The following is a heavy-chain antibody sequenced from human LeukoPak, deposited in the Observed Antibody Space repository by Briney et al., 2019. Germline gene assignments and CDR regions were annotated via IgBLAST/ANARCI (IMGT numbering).Heavy chain of an antibody. V-gene: IGHV4-34*01. D-gene: IGHD6-19*01. CDR3: ANTYSSGWYGGDY. CDR1: GRSFTGYY. Sequence: SETLSLTCAVYGRSFTGYYWSWVRQPPGRGLEWIGEITHSGSTSHNPSLKSRVSISADTSKIHFSLKLNSVTAADTAVYYCANTYSSGWYGGDYWGQGTLVTVSS. CDR2: ITHSGST. J-gene: IGHJ4*02.